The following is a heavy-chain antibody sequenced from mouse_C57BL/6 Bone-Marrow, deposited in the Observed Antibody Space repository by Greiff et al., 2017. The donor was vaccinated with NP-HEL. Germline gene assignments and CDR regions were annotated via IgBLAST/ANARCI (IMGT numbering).Heavy chain of an antibody. Sequence: QVQLQQSGAELVRPGASVKLSCKASGYTFTDYYINWVKQRPGQGLEWIARIYPGSGNTYYNEKFTGKATLTAEKSSSTAYMQLSSLTSEDSAVYFGARRAETEYYAMDYWGQGTSVTVSS. CDR1: GYTFTDYY. J-gene: IGHJ4*01. V-gene: IGHV1-76*01. D-gene: IGHD3-3*01. CDR3: ARRAETEYYAMDY. CDR2: IYPGSGNT.